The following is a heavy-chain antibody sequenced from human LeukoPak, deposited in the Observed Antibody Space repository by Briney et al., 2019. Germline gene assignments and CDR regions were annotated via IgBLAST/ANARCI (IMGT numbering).Heavy chain of an antibody. CDR1: GVSISSSSYY. CDR2: IYSSGST. V-gene: IGHV4-39*01. D-gene: IGHD3-10*01. Sequence: KASETLSLTCNVSGVSISSSSYYWGWIRQPPGKGLEWIGSIYSSGSTYYNSSLKSRVTISIDTSKNQFSLKLSSVTAADTAVYYCATSSRTYGSGSYSRFDYWGQGTLVTVSS. J-gene: IGHJ4*02. CDR3: ATSSRTYGSGSYSRFDY.